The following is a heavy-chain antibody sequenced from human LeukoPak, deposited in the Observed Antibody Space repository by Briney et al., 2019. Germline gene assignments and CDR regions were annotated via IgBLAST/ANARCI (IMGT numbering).Heavy chain of an antibody. D-gene: IGHD3-22*01. V-gene: IGHV3-23*01. Sequence: GGSLRLSCAVSGITLSNHGMSWVRQAPGKGLEWVAGISDSGGRTNYADSVKGRFTISRDNPKNTLYLQMNSLGAGDTAVYFCAKRGVVIRVILVGFHKEAYYFDSWGQGTLVTVSS. J-gene: IGHJ4*02. CDR1: GITLSNHG. CDR3: AKRGVVIRVILVGFHKEAYYFDS. CDR2: ISDSGGRT.